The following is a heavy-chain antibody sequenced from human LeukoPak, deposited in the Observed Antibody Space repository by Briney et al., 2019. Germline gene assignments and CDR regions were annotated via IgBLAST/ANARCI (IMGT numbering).Heavy chain of an antibody. V-gene: IGHV1-18*01. J-gene: IGHJ4*02. D-gene: IGHD1-26*01. CDR1: GYTFTYYL. Sequence: ASVTDSCKTSGYTFTYYLISWVRQAPAQGLEWMGWINAYNGNTNDAQKLQGRVTMTTDTSTSTAYMELRSLRSDDTAVYYCARGEKPYDYWGQGTLVSVSS. CDR3: ARGEKPYDY. CDR2: INAYNGNT.